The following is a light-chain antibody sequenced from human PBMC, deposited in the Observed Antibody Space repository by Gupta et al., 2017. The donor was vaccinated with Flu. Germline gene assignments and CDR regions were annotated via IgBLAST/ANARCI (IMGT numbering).Light chain of an antibody. CDR2: EDD. CDR3: QSYGYPVV. J-gene: IGLJ2*01. CDR1: SGSIVSNY. V-gene: IGLV6-57*01. Sequence: NFILTQPHSMSGSPGKTVTISCTRSSGSIVSNYVQWFQQRPGGSPTTVIYEDDQRPSGVPDRFSGSIDSSSNSASLTISGLKTEDEADYYCQSYGYPVVFGGGTKLTVL.